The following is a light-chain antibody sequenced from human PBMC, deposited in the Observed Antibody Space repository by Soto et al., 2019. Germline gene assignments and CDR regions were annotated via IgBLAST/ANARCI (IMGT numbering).Light chain of an antibody. V-gene: IGKV3-15*01. CDR1: QSVSSN. J-gene: IGKJ1*01. CDR3: QQYNNWHTWT. CDR2: GAS. Sequence: DIVLTQSPATLSVSPGERATLSCRASQSVSSNLAWYQQKPGQATRLLIYGASTRANGIPARFSGSASGTEFILTLSSLQSEDFSLYYCQQYNNWHTWTFGQGTKVDIK.